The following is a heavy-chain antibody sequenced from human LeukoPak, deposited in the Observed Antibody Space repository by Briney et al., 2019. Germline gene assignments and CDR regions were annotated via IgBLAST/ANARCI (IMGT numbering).Heavy chain of an antibody. D-gene: IGHD3-10*01. CDR2: IYSSDTT. CDR3: ARDLHYAFDI. Sequence: VSLRLSCAASGFTFSGYAMNWVRQAPGKGLEWVSHIYSSDTTYADSVKGRFTISRDNAKNSLYLQMNSLRDEDTAVYYCARDLHYAFDIWGQGTMVTASS. CDR1: GFTFSGYA. V-gene: IGHV3-48*02. J-gene: IGHJ3*02.